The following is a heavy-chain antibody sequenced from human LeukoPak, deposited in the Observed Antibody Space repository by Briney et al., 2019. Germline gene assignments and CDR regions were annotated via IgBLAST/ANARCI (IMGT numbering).Heavy chain of an antibody. D-gene: IGHD1-26*01. CDR2: IYYSGST. V-gene: IGHV4-39*07. Sequence: SETLSLTCTVSGGSISSRTYYWGWIRQPPGKGLEWIGSIYYSGSTYYNPSLKSRVTISVDTSKNQFSLNLTSVTAADTAIYYCARPRRVRTTYYYDPFDIWGQGTMVTVSS. CDR3: ARPRRVRTTYYYDPFDI. J-gene: IGHJ3*02. CDR1: GGSISSRTYY.